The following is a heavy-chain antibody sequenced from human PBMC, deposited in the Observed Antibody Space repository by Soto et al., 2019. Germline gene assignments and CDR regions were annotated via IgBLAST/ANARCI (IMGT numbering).Heavy chain of an antibody. Sequence: EVQLVQSGAEVKKPGESLKISCEGYGYSFSSYWIGWVLQKPGKGLELMGIIFPGDSETRYSPSFQGQVTISVDKSLTTAFLQWSSLKTSDTAMYYCARLAPSSIALGWFDPWGQGTLVTVAA. V-gene: IGHV5-51*01. J-gene: IGHJ5*02. CDR2: IFPGDSET. D-gene: IGHD3-16*01. CDR1: GYSFSSYW. CDR3: ARLAPSSIALGWFDP.